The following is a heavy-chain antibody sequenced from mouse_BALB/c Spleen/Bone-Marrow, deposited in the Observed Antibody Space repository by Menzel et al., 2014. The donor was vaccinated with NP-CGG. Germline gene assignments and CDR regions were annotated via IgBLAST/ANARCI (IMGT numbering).Heavy chain of an antibody. D-gene: IGHD1-1*01. CDR2: INPDSSTI. V-gene: IGHV4-1*02. Sequence: EVKVEESGGGLVQPGRSLKLSCAASGFDFSRYWMSWVRQAPGKGLEWIGEINPDSSTINYTPSRKDKFIISRDNAKNTLYLQMSKVRSEDSALYYCARLVSYGRFAYWSQGTLVTISA. CDR3: ARLVSYGRFAY. CDR1: GFDFSRYW. J-gene: IGHJ3*01.